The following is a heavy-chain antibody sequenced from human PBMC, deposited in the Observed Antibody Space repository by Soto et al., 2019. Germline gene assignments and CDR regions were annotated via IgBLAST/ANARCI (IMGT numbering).Heavy chain of an antibody. CDR1: GVTVSSYG. J-gene: IGHJ6*02. CDR2: ISTSGTTI. D-gene: IGHD2-15*01. Sequence: EVQLVESGGGLVQPGGSLRLSCAASGVTVSSYGMSWVRQAPGKGLEWVSYISTSGTTIYYADSVEGRFTISRDKAKNSLDLQMNSLRAEDTAVYYCARYMACYRAALDVWGQGTTVSVSS. CDR3: ARYMACYRAALDV. V-gene: IGHV3-48*03.